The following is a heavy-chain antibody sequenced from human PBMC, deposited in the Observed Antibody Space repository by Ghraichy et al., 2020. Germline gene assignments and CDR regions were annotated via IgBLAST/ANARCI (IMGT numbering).Heavy chain of an antibody. CDR3: AKDDKWELRLPRVDAFDI. J-gene: IGHJ3*02. D-gene: IGHD1-26*01. Sequence: GGSLRLSCAASGFTFSSYGMHWVRQAPGKGLEWVAVISYDGSNKCYADSVKGRFTISRDNSKNTLYLQMNSLRVEDTAVYYCAKDDKWELRLPRVDAFDIWGQGTMVSVSS. V-gene: IGHV3-30*18. CDR1: GFTFSSYG. CDR2: ISYDGSNK.